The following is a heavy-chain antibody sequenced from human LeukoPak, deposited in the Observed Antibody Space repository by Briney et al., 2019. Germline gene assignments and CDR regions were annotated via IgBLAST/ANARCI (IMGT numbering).Heavy chain of an antibody. Sequence: GGSLRLSCAASGFTFSSYAMSWVRQAPGKGLEWVSAISGSGGSTYYANSVKGRFTISRDNSKNTLYLQMNSLRAEDTAVYYCANGGFPTTVTTTWGQGTLVTVSS. V-gene: IGHV3-23*01. CDR3: ANGGFPTTVTTT. J-gene: IGHJ5*02. CDR2: ISGSGGST. CDR1: GFTFSSYA. D-gene: IGHD4-17*01.